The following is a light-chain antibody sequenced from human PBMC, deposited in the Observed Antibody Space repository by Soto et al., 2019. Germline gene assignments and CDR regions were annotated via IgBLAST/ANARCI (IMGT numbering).Light chain of an antibody. CDR2: EVS. V-gene: IGLV2-14*01. Sequence: QSVLTQPASVSGSPGQSITISCTGTSSDVGGYNYVSWYQQHPGKAPKLMIYEVSNRPSGVSFRFSGSKSGNTASLTISGLQAEDEADYYCSSYTSRTNYVFGTGTKVTVL. J-gene: IGLJ1*01. CDR1: SSDVGGYNY. CDR3: SSYTSRTNYV.